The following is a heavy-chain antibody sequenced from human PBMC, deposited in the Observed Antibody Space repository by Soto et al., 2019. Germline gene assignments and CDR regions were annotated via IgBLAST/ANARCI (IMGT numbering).Heavy chain of an antibody. CDR3: QPGPGSYLNWFDP. J-gene: IGHJ5*02. V-gene: IGHV1-24*01. CDR1: GYPLTELS. CDR2: FDPEDGET. D-gene: IGHD3-10*01. Sequence: GXSVKVSCKVFGYPLTELSMDWVRRAPGKGLEWMGGFDPEDGETIYAQKFQGRVTMTEDTSTDTAYMELSSLRSEDTAVYYCQPGPGSYLNWFDPWGQRTLVTVSS.